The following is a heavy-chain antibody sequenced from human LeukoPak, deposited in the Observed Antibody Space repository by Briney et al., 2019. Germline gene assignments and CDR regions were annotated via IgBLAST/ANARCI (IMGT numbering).Heavy chain of an antibody. V-gene: IGHV3-9*01. CDR1: GFTFDDYA. CDR2: ISWNSGSI. CDR3: AKDIRVRGVISWGGGTDY. D-gene: IGHD3-10*01. J-gene: IGHJ4*02. Sequence: GGSLRLSCAASGFTFDDYAMHWVRQAPGKGLEWVSGISWNSGSIGYADSVKGRFTISRDNAKNSLYLQMNSLRAEDTALYYCAKDIRVRGVISWGGGTDYWGQGTLVTVSS.